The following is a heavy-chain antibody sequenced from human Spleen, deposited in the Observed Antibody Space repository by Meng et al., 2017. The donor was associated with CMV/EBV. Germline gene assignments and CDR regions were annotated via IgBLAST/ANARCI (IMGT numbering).Heavy chain of an antibody. CDR2: ISVYTDNT. D-gene: IGHD2-2*01. V-gene: IGHV1-18*01. CDR3: ARAWSTSPVSFDS. CDR1: GYTFTSYG. Sequence: ASVKVSCKTSGYTFTSYGISWVRQAPGQGLEWMGWISVYTDNTSSAQKYQGRLTMTTDTSTSTAYMEVRSLRSDDTAVYYCARAWSTSPVSFDSWGQGTLVTVSS. J-gene: IGHJ4*02.